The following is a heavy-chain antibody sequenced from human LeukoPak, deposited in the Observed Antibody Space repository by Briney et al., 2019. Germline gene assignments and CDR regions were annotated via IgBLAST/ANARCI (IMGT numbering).Heavy chain of an antibody. CDR1: GGSISSYY. J-gene: IGHJ4*02. D-gene: IGHD3-10*01. CDR3: ARGGYGPGSHYRY. CDR2: IYTSGST. V-gene: IGHV4-4*07. Sequence: PSETLSLTCTVSGGSISSYYWSWIRQPAGKGLEWIGRIYTSGSTNYNPSLKSRVTMSVDTFKNQFSLNLRSVTAADRAIYYCARGGYGPGSHYRYWGQGTLVTVSS.